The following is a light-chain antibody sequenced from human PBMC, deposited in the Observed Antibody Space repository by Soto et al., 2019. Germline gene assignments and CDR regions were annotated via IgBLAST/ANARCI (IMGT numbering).Light chain of an antibody. CDR1: SSDVGGYNS. V-gene: IGLV2-8*01. CDR2: EVN. CDR3: SSYAGSNNLV. Sequence: QSALTQPPSASGSPGQSVTISCTGTSSDVGGYNSVSWYQQLPGKAPKLMIYEVNKRPSGVPDRFSGSKSANTASLTVSGLQAEDEADYYCSSYAGSNNLVFGGGTKLTVL. J-gene: IGLJ2*01.